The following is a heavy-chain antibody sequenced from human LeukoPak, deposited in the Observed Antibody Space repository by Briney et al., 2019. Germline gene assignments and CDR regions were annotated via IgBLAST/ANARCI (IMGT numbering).Heavy chain of an antibody. CDR1: GFTFSTYS. Sequence: RGSLRLSCAASGFTFSTYSMNWVRQAPGKGREWVSSISSSSNYIYYADSVKGRFTISRDNAKNSLYLQMNSLRAEDTAVYYCARFWSGHYNFDYWGQGTPVTVSS. CDR2: ISSSSNYI. J-gene: IGHJ4*02. V-gene: IGHV3-21*06. CDR3: ARFWSGHYNFDY. D-gene: IGHD3-3*01.